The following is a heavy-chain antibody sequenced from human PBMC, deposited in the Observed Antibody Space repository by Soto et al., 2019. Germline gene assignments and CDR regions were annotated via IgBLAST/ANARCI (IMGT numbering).Heavy chain of an antibody. CDR2: IYWDDDK. CDR1: GFLLSTSGVG. J-gene: IGHJ4*02. V-gene: IGHV2-5*02. Sequence: QITLNESGPTLVKPTQTLTLTCTFSGFLLSTSGVGVGWIRQPPGKALEWLALIYWDDDKRYSPSLKSRLTITKDTSKKQVVLTTTNMDPVDTATYYCAHVPYCSAGSCYVDYWGQGTLVTVPS. CDR3: AHVPYCSAGSCYVDY. D-gene: IGHD2-15*01.